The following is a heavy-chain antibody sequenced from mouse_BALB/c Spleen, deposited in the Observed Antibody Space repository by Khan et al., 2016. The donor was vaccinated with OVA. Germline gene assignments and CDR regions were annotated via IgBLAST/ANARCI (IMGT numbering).Heavy chain of an antibody. CDR2: IYPGTNNT. J-gene: IGHJ2*01. D-gene: IGHD3-2*02. CDR1: GYTFTSYW. V-gene: IGHV1-76*01. CDR3: AREEALYYFDY. Sequence: QVQLEESGAELVRPGTSVKLSCKTSGYTFTSYWIHWVKQRSGQGLEWIARIYPGTNNTYYNENFKDKATLTADKASSTVYLQLSNLKSEDSAVFFCAREEALYYFDYWGQGTTLTVSS.